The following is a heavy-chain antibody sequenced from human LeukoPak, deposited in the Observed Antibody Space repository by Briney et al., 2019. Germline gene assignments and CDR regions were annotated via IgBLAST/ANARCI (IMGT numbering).Heavy chain of an antibody. V-gene: IGHV4-31*03. CDR2: IYYSGST. CDR1: GGSISSGGYY. Sequence: SETLSLTCTVSGGSISSGGYYWSWIRQHPGKGLEWIGYIYYSGSTYYNPSLKSRVTISVDTSKNQFSLKLSSVTAADTAVYYCARPYDSSGYYPSWGQGTLVTVSS. CDR3: ARPYDSSGYYPS. D-gene: IGHD3-22*01. J-gene: IGHJ4*02.